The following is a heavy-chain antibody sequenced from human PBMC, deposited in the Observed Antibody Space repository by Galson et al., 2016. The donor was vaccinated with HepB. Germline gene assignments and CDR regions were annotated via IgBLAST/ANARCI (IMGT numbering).Heavy chain of an antibody. CDR3: ARCFGESRLGSVYGMDV. Sequence: ETLSLTCAVSGGSMSSSDWWSWVRQSPGKGLEWIGEVYQSGNTTYHPSLQSRVTIAIANSKKQFSLKLSTLTAADTAVYYCARCFGESRLGSVYGMDVWGQGTTVTVSS. CDR2: VYQSGNT. V-gene: IGHV4-4*02. CDR1: GGSMSSSDW. J-gene: IGHJ6*02. D-gene: IGHD3-10*01.